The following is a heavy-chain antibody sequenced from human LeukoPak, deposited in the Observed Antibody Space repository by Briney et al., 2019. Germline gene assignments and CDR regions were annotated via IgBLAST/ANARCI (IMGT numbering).Heavy chain of an antibody. V-gene: IGHV3-48*03. CDR2: IRSSGNSI. CDR1: GFTFSSYE. J-gene: IGHJ6*03. CDR3: AREHYFYHMDG. Sequence: GGSLRLSCVASGFTFSSYEVSWVRQAPGKGLEWVSYIRSSGNSIEYADSVKGRFTISRDNAENSLYLQMNSLRAEDTAVYYCAREHYFYHMDGWGEGTTVTVSS.